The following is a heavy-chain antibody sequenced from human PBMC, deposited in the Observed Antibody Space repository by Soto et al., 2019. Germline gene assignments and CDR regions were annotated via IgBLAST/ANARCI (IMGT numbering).Heavy chain of an antibody. J-gene: IGHJ4*02. Sequence: SETLSLTCTVSGGSISSGDYYWSWIRQPPGKGLEWIGYIYYSGSTYYNPSLKSRVTISVDTSKNQFSLKLSSVTAADTAVYYCARAMANTAMVTTSPGGFDYWGQGTLVTVSS. CDR2: IYYSGST. D-gene: IGHD5-18*01. V-gene: IGHV4-30-4*01. CDR3: ARAMANTAMVTTSPGGFDY. CDR1: GGSISSGDYY.